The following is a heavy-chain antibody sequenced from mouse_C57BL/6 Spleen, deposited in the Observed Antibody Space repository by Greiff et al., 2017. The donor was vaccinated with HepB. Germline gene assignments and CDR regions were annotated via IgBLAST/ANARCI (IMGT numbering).Heavy chain of an antibody. V-gene: IGHV5-6*02. Sequence: DVMLVESGGDLVKPGGSLKLSCAASGFTFSSYGMSWVRQTPDKRLEWVATISSGGSYTYYPNSVKGRFTISRDNAKNTLYLQMSSLKSADTAMYYCARQLCDYWGQGTTLTVSS. CDR2: ISSGGSYT. CDR3: ARQLCDY. CDR1: GFTFSSYG. D-gene: IGHD1-1*02. J-gene: IGHJ2*01.